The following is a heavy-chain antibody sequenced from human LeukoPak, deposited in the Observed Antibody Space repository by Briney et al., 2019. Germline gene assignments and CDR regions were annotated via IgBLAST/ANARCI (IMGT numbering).Heavy chain of an antibody. V-gene: IGHV4-34*01. J-gene: IGHJ4*02. Sequence: SETLSLTYAVYGGSFSGYYWSWIRQPPGKGLEWIGEINHSGSTNCNPSLKSRVTISVDTSKNQFSLKLSSVTAADTAVYYCARGTSVFRTPHFDYWGQGTLVTVSS. CDR2: INHSGST. CDR3: ARGTSVFRTPHFDY. D-gene: IGHD2-2*01. CDR1: GGSFSGYY.